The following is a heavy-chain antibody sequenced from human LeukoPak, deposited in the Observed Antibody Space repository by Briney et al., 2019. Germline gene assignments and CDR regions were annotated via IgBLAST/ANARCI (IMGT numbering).Heavy chain of an antibody. Sequence: SETLSLTCTVSGGSISSYYWSWIRQPPGKGLEWIGRIYTSGSTNYNPSLKSRVTMSVDTSKNQFSLKLSSVTAADTAVYYCARTTIVGATIADYWGQGTLVTVSS. CDR3: ARTTIVGATIADY. CDR1: GGSISSYY. D-gene: IGHD1-26*01. V-gene: IGHV4-4*07. CDR2: IYTSGST. J-gene: IGHJ4*02.